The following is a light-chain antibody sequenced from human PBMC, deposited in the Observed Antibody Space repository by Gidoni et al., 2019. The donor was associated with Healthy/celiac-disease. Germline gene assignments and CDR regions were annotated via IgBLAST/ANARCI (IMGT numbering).Light chain of an antibody. J-gene: IGKJ2*01. CDR2: GAS. Sequence: EIVLTQSPGTLSLSPGERATLSCRASQSVSSSYLAWYQQKPGQAPRLLIYGASSRATGIPDRFSGSGSGTGFTLTISRLEPEDFAVYYCQQYGSSPPYTFGQWTKLEIK. CDR1: QSVSSSY. CDR3: QQYGSSPPYT. V-gene: IGKV3-20*01.